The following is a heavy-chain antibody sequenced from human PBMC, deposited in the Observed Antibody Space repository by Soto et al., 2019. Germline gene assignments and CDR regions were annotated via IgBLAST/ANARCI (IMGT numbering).Heavy chain of an antibody. D-gene: IGHD3-3*01. CDR3: ARDYPRGFLEWLGPNGFPATYYYYGMDV. J-gene: IGHJ6*02. V-gene: IGHV3-48*02. CDR1: GFTFSSYS. Sequence: EVQLVESGGGLVQPGGSLRLSCAASGFTFSSYSMNWVRQAPGKGLEWVSYISSSSSTIYYADSVKGRFTISRDNAKNSLYRQMNSLRDEDTAVYYCARDYPRGFLEWLGPNGFPATYYYYGMDVWGQGTTVTVSS. CDR2: ISSSSSTI.